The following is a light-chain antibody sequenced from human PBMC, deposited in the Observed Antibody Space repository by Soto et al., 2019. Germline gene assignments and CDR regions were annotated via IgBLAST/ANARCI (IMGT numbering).Light chain of an antibody. V-gene: IGKV1-33*01. CDR1: QDIRNY. CDR3: QQYKNLYS. Sequence: DLQMTQSPSSLSASVGDRVTITCQASQDIRNYLNWYQQKPGKAPKLLIYDASNLKSGVPSRFSGSGSGTRFTLNISSLQPEDIATYYCQQYKNLYSFGQGTKLEIK. CDR2: DAS. J-gene: IGKJ2*01.